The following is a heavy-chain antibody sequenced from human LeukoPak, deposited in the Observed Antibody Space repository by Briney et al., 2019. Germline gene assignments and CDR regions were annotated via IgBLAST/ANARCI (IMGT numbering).Heavy chain of an antibody. D-gene: IGHD6-19*01. CDR2: SNPSGGST. CDR3: ARGGYSSGWDLDY. J-gene: IGHJ4*02. V-gene: IGHV1-46*01. Sequence: ASVKVSCKASGYRFSSYYMHWVRQAPGQGLEWMGISNPSGGSTSYAQKFRGRVTMTRDTSTSTVYMELSSLRSEDTAVYYCARGGYSSGWDLDYWGQGTLVTVSS. CDR1: GYRFSSYY.